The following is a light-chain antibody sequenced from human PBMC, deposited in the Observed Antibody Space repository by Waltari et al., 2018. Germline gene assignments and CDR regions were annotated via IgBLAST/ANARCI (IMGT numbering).Light chain of an antibody. CDR3: QKYASLPAT. CDR2: DTS. Sequence: EVVLTQSPGTLSLSPGEGATPSCRASQSVSRSLAWYQQKPGQAPRLLIYDTSRRATGIPDRFSGSGSGTDFSLTISRLEPEDFAMYYCQKYASLPATFGQGTKVEIK. V-gene: IGKV3-20*01. CDR1: QSVSRS. J-gene: IGKJ1*01.